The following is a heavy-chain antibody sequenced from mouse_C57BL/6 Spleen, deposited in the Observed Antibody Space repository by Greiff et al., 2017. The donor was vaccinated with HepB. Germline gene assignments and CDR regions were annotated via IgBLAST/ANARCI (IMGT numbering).Heavy chain of an antibody. J-gene: IGHJ3*01. CDR3: ARSQITTVVATPFAY. CDR1: GFSLSTSGMG. Sequence: QVTLKVSGPGILQSSQTLSLTCSFSGFSLSTSGMGVSWIRQPSGQGLEWLAHIYWDDDNRDNPSLKCRLTISKDTSRNKVFLKITRVDTADTATYYCARSQITTVVATPFAYWGQGTLVTVSA. V-gene: IGHV8-12*01. CDR2: IYWDDDN. D-gene: IGHD1-1*01.